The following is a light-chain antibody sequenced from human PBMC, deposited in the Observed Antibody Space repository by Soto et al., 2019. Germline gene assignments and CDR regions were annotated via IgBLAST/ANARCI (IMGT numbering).Light chain of an antibody. CDR2: GAS. V-gene: IGKV3-11*01. J-gene: IGKJ4*01. CDR1: QSVSSN. CDR3: QQRSNWPLT. Sequence: EIVLTQSPGTLSLSPGERATLSCRASQSVSSNLAWYQQKPGQAPRLLIYGASARATDIPARFSGSGSGTDFTLTISSLEPEDFAVYYCQQRSNWPLTFGGGTKVDIK.